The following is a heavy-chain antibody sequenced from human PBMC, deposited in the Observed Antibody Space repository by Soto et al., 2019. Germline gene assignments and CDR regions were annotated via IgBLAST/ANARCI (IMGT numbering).Heavy chain of an antibody. V-gene: IGHV3-23*01. J-gene: IGHJ5*02. Sequence: GGSLRLSCAASGFTFSSYAMSWVRQAPGKGLEWVSAISGSGGSTYYADSVKGRFTISRDNSKNTLYLQMNSLRAEDTAVYYCAKDEVKYDYIWGSYRLGYRWFDPWGQGTLVTVSS. CDR1: GFTFSSYA. CDR2: ISGSGGST. CDR3: AKDEVKYDYIWGSYRLGYRWFDP. D-gene: IGHD3-16*02.